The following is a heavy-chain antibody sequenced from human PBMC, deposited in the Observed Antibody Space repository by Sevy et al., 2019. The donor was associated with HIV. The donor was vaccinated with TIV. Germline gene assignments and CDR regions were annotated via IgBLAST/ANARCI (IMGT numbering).Heavy chain of an antibody. CDR1: GFTFRSYA. J-gene: IGHJ4*02. V-gene: IGHV3-23*01. D-gene: IGHD6-25*01. CDR2: ISPSGGST. Sequence: GGSLRLSCAASGFTFRSYAMSWVRQAPGKGLEWVSSISPSGGSTYYADSVKGRFTISRDNFKNTLDLQMTSLRADDTAVYYCAKEEIRGDYWGQGTLVTVSS. CDR3: AKEEIRGDY.